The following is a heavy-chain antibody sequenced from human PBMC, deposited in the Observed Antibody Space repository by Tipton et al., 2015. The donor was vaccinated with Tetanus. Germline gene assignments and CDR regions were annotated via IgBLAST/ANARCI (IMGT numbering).Heavy chain of an antibody. CDR3: ARDSPYYDFWSGRIIADYSSYYGMDV. J-gene: IGHJ6*02. V-gene: IGHV4-4*07. CDR1: GGSISSYY. Sequence: TLSLTCTVSGGSISSYYWSWIRQPAGKGLEWIGRIYTSGSTNYNPSLKSRVTMSVDTSKNQFSLKLSSVTAADTAVYYCARDSPYYDFWSGRIIADYSSYYGMDVWGQGTTVTVSS. D-gene: IGHD3-3*01. CDR2: IYTSGST.